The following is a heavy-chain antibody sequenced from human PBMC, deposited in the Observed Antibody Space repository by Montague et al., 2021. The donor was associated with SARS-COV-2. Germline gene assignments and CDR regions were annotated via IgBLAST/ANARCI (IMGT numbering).Heavy chain of an antibody. CDR1: GFTFSSYS. CDR3: ARDLGDYSLGWYGMDD. CDR2: ISSSSSYI. V-gene: IGHV3-21*01. D-gene: IGHD2/OR15-2a*01. Sequence: SLRLSCAASGFTFSSYSMNWVRQAPGKGLEWVSSISSSSSYIYYADSVKGRFTISRDNAKNSLYLQMNSLRAEDTAVYYCARDLGDYSLGWYGMDDWGQGTTVTVSS. J-gene: IGHJ6*02.